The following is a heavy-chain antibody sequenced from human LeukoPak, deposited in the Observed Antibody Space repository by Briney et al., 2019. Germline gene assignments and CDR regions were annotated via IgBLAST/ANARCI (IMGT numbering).Heavy chain of an antibody. CDR2: INHSGST. J-gene: IGHJ6*02. CDR3: ARGKGYYYYYGMDV. V-gene: IGHV4-34*01. Sequence: PSETLSLTCAVYGGSFSGYYWSWIRQPPGKGLEWMGEINHSGSTNYNPSLKSRVTISVDTSKNQFSLKLSSVTAADTAVYYCARGKGYYYYYGMDVWGQGTTVTVSS. CDR1: GGSFSGYY.